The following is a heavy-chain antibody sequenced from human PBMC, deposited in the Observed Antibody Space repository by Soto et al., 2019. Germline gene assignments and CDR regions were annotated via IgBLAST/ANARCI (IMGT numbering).Heavy chain of an antibody. Sequence: QVQLVESGGGVVQPGRSLRLSCAASGFTFSSYGMHWVRQAPGKGLEWVAVISYDGSNKYYADSVKGRFTISRDNSKNTLYLQMNSLRAEDTAVYYCAKARVVRGATLDYWGQGTLVTVSS. V-gene: IGHV3-30*18. D-gene: IGHD3-10*01. CDR1: GFTFSSYG. J-gene: IGHJ4*02. CDR3: AKARVVRGATLDY. CDR2: ISYDGSNK.